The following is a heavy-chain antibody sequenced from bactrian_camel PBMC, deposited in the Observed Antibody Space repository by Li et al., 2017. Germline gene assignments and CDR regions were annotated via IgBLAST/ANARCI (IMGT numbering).Heavy chain of an antibody. V-gene: IGHV3S54*01. CDR3: AADGPTNTCTFGGSLASGEYKY. CDR1: GNMFSTFG. CDR2: IQTGRNVT. D-gene: IGHD1*01. J-gene: IGHJ4*01. Sequence: HVQLVESGGGSVQAGGSLKLSCTASGNMFSTFGMAWYRQAPGKEREGVAAIQTGRNVTYYADSVNGRFTLSHENAMHTMYLQMNTLKPEDTGMYYCAADGPTNTCTFGGSLASGEYKYWGQGTQVTVS.